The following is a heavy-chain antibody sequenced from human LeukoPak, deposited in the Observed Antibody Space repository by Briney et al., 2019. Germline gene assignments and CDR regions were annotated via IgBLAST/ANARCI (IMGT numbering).Heavy chain of an antibody. CDR1: GFTFSSYW. Sequence: GGSLRLSCAASGFTFSSYWMSWVRQAPGKVLEWVANIKQDGSEKYYVDSVKGRFTISRDNAKNSLYLQMNSLRAEDTAVYYCAREVAVAAAGIYYYYYYMDVWGKGTTVTISS. D-gene: IGHD6-13*01. CDR2: IKQDGSEK. J-gene: IGHJ6*03. CDR3: AREVAVAAAGIYYYYYYMDV. V-gene: IGHV3-7*01.